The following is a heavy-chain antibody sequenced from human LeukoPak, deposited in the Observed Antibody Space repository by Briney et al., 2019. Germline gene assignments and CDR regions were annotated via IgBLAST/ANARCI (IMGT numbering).Heavy chain of an antibody. D-gene: IGHD3-22*01. Sequence: GASVNVSCKASGYTFTSYAMNWVRQASGQGLEWMGRINTNTGNPTYAQGFTGRFVFSLDTSVSTAYLQISSLKAEDTAVYYCARGRYYYDSSGYNNWFDPWGQGTLVTVSS. CDR3: ARGRYYYDSSGYNNWFDP. J-gene: IGHJ5*02. CDR1: GYTFTSYA. CDR2: INTNTGNP. V-gene: IGHV7-4-1*02.